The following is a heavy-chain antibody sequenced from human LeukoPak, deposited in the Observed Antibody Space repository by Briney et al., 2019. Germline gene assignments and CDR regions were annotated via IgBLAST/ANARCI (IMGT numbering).Heavy chain of an antibody. CDR3: ARSYSFDY. V-gene: IGHV3-48*02. CDR1: GFTFSSYA. Sequence: GGSLRLSCAASGFTFSSYAMNWVRRAPGKGLEWISYIRSTSSTIYHADSVKGRFTISRDNAKNSLYLQMNSLRDEDTAVYYCARSYSFDYWGQGTLVTVSS. J-gene: IGHJ4*02. D-gene: IGHD2-21*01. CDR2: IRSTSSTI.